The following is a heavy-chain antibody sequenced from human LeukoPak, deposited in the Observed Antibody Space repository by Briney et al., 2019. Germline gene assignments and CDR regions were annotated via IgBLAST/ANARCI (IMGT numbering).Heavy chain of an antibody. J-gene: IGHJ3*01. V-gene: IGHV3-53*01. D-gene: IGHD1/OR15-1a*01. Sequence: GGSLRLSCAASRFTVSSNYMSWVRQAPGKGLEWVSVIYSGGSTYYADSVKGRFTISRDNSKNTLYLQMNSLRAEDTAVYYCARDPANTRSLWGQGTMVTVSS. CDR1: RFTVSSNY. CDR3: ARDPANTRSL. CDR2: IYSGGST.